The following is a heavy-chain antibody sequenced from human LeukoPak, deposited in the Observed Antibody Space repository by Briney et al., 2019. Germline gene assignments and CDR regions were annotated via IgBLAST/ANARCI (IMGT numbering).Heavy chain of an antibody. CDR3: ARGFRDYVWGSYRPHNWFDP. Sequence: ASVKVSCKASGYTFTGYYMHWVRQAPGQGLEWMGWINPNSGGTNYAQKFQGRVTMTRDTSISTAYMELSRLRSDDTAVYYCARGFRDYVWGSYRPHNWFDPWGQGTLVTVSS. CDR1: GYTFTGYY. J-gene: IGHJ5*02. CDR2: INPNSGGT. D-gene: IGHD3-16*02. V-gene: IGHV1-2*02.